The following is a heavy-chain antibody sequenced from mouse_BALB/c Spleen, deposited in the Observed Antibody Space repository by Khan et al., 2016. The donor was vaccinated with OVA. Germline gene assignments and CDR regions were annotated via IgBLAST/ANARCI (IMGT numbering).Heavy chain of an antibody. V-gene: IGHV5-9-1*01. CDR1: GFTFSSSA. CDR2: ISTGGRNI. Sequence: EVELVESGAGLVKPGGSLKLSCAASGFTFSSSAMSWVRQTPEKRLEWVATISTGGRNIYYADSVKGRFTISRDTAKNTLSLQMSSLRSEDTALYYCGGSITPVVAFYYWGQGTTLTVSS. CDR3: GGSITPVVAFYY. D-gene: IGHD1-1*01. J-gene: IGHJ2*01.